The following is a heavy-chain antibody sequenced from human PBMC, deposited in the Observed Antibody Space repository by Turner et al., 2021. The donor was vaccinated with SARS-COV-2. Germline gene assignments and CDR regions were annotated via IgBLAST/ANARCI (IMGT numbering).Heavy chain of an antibody. CDR3: AREDPMMITFGGVGGGMDV. J-gene: IGHJ6*02. CDR2: INSEGSRK. Sequence: EVQLVESGGGLVQPGGSLRLSCAASGFTFNIYWMHWVRQAPGKGLVWVSRINSEGSRKSYEDSVKGRFTISRDNAKNTLYLQMNSLRAEDTAVYYCAREDPMMITFGGVGGGMDVWGQGTTVTVSS. CDR1: GFTFNIYW. D-gene: IGHD3-16*01. V-gene: IGHV3-74*01.